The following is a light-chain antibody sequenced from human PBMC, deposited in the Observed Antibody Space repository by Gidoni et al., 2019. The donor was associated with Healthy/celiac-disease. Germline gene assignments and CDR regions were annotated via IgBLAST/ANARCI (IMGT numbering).Light chain of an antibody. J-gene: IGLJ2*01. CDR2: QDS. V-gene: IGLV3-1*01. CDR3: QAWDSSTVV. Sequence: ELTQPPSVSVSPGQTASITCSGDKLGDKYACWYQQKPGQSPVLVIYQDSKRPSGIPARFSGSHSGNTATLTISGTQAMDEADYYCQAWDSSTVVFGGGTKLTV. CDR1: KLGDKY.